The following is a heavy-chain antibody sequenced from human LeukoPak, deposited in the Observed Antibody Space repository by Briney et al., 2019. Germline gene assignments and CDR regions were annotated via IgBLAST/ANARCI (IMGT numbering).Heavy chain of an antibody. D-gene: IGHD6-6*01. V-gene: IGHV3-21*01. J-gene: IGHJ4*02. CDR2: ISSSSSYI. CDR1: GFTFSTYS. CDR3: ARALDATITPRPGGANFDY. Sequence: PGGSLRLSCAASGFTFSTYSMNWVRQAPGKGLEWVSSISSSSSYIYYADSVKGRFTISRDNAKNSLYLQINSLRTEDTAIYYCARALDATITPRPGGANFDYWGQGTLVTVSS.